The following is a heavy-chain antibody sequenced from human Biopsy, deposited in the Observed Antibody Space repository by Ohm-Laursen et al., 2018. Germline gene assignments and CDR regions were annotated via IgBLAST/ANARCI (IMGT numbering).Heavy chain of an antibody. V-gene: IGHV4-59*08. D-gene: IGHD1-26*01. J-gene: IGHJ4*02. Sequence: GTLSLTWTVSGDSVSNNFWTWIRQPPGKTLEWIAYKFYRGTTTYNPSLKGRVIVSVDPPKSQISLKLTSMTASDTAIYYCARLTRRGNIIFFDYWGQGTLVAVSS. CDR1: GDSVSNNF. CDR3: ARLTRRGNIIFFDY. CDR2: KFYRGTT.